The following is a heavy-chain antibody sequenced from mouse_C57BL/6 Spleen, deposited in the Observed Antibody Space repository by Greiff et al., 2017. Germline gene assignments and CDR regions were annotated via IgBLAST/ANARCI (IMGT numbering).Heavy chain of an antibody. V-gene: IGHV1-82*01. CDR1: GYAFSSSW. CDR3: AQEGEGYDEGRGFAY. D-gene: IGHD2-2*01. J-gene: IGHJ3*01. Sequence: QVQLQQSGPELVKPGASVKISCKASGYAFSSSWMNWVKQRPGKGLEWIGRIYPGDGDTNYNGKFKGKATLTADKSSSTAYMQLSSLTSEDSAVYFCAQEGEGYDEGRGFAYWGQGTLVTVSA. CDR2: IYPGDGDT.